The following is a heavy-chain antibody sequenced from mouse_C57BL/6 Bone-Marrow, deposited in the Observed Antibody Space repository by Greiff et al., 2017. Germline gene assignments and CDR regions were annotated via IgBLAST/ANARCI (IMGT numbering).Heavy chain of an antibody. V-gene: IGHV8-8*01. J-gene: IGHJ4*01. D-gene: IGHD3-3*01. Sequence: QVTLKESGPGILQPSQTLSLTCSFSGFSLSSSGMGVGWIRQPSGKGLEWLAHIWWDDDRRYNPALKSRLTISKDTSNSQVFLKMASVDTADIATYYCARIKWDRDYAIDYWGQGTSVTVSS. CDR3: ARIKWDRDYAIDY. CDR1: GFSLSSSGMG. CDR2: IWWDDDR.